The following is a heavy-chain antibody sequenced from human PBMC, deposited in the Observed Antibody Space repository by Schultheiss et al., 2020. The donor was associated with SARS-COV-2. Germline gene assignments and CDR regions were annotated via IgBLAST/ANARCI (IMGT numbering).Heavy chain of an antibody. Sequence: SETLSLTCAVYGGSFSSYYWSWIRQPPGKGLEWIGSIYYSGSTYYNPSLKSRVTISVDTSKNQFSLKLSSVTAADTAVYYCARDIGTIFGYMDVWGKGTTVTVSS. CDR1: GGSFSSYY. CDR3: ARDIGTIFGYMDV. CDR2: IYYSGST. D-gene: IGHD3-3*01. V-gene: IGHV4-59*12. J-gene: IGHJ6*03.